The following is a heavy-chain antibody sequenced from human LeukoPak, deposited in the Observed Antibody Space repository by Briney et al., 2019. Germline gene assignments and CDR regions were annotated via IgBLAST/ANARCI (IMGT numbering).Heavy chain of an antibody. V-gene: IGHV3-23*01. Sequence: GGSLRLSCAASGFTFSSYAMSWVRQTPGKGLEWVSAISGSGGSTYYADSVKGRFTISRDNSKNTLYLQMNSLRAEDTAVYYCARDRVSYDSSGYYDAFDIWGQGTMVTVSS. D-gene: IGHD3-22*01. CDR3: ARDRVSYDSSGYYDAFDI. J-gene: IGHJ3*02. CDR2: ISGSGGST. CDR1: GFTFSSYA.